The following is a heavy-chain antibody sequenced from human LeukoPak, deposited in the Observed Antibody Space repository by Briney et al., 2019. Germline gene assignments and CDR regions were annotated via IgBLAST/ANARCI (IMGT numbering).Heavy chain of an antibody. V-gene: IGHV4-34*01. CDR1: GGSFSGYY. J-gene: IGHJ5*02. Sequence: SETLSLTCAVYGGSFSGYYWSWIRQPPGKGLEWIGEINHSGSTNHNPSLKSRVTISVDTSKNQFSLKLSSVTAADTAVYYCARKGQQWLVRGPYNWFDPWGQGTLVTVSS. CDR2: INHSGST. D-gene: IGHD6-19*01. CDR3: ARKGQQWLVRGPYNWFDP.